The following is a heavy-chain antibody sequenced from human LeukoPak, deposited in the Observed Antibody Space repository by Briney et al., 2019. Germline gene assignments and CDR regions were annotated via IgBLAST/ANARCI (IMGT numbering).Heavy chain of an antibody. Sequence: GASVKVSCKASGYTFTSYGISWVRQAPGQGLEWMGWINPNSGGTNYAQKFQGRVTMTRDTSISTAYMELSRLRSDDTAVYYCARDWGSGWYDYWGQGTLVTVSS. CDR1: GYTFTSYG. CDR2: INPNSGGT. D-gene: IGHD6-19*01. CDR3: ARDWGSGWYDY. V-gene: IGHV1-2*02. J-gene: IGHJ4*02.